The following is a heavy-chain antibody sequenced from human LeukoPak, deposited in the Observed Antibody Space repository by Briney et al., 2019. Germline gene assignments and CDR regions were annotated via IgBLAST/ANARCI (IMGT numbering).Heavy chain of an antibody. CDR1: GGSISSGDYH. CDR2: IYYSGST. D-gene: IGHD7-27*01. J-gene: IGHJ6*02. Sequence: PSETPSLTCTVSGGSISSGDYHWSWIRQPPGKGLEWIGYIYYSGSTYYNPSLKSRVTISVDTSKNQFSLKLSSVTAADTAVYYCARRTATGGYYGMDVWGQGTTVTVSS. CDR3: ARRTATGGYYGMDV. V-gene: IGHV4-30-4*01.